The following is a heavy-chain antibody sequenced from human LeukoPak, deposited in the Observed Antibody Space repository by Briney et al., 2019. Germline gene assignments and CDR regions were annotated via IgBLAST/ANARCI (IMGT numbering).Heavy chain of an antibody. CDR1: GFTFSSYW. D-gene: IGHD5-18*01. CDR2: IKQDGSEK. Sequence: GGSLRLSCAASGFTFSSYWMSWVRQAPGKGLEWVANIKQDGSEKYYVDSVKGRFTISRDNAKNSLYLQMNSLRAEDTAVYCCASIGDTAMAYAFDIWGQGTMVTVSS. CDR3: ASIGDTAMAYAFDI. J-gene: IGHJ3*02. V-gene: IGHV3-7*01.